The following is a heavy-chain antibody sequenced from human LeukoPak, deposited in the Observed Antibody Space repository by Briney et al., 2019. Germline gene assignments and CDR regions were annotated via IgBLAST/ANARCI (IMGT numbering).Heavy chain of an antibody. CDR1: GYTFTSYD. V-gene: IGHV1-8*01. CDR3: ARGRVLVGAKP. J-gene: IGHJ4*02. CDR2: MNPNSGNT. Sequence: ASVKLSCKASGYTFTSYDINWVRQAPGQGLEWMGWMNPNSGNTGYVQKFQGRVTMTRNTSISTAYMELSSLRSEDTAVYYCARGRVLVGAKPWGQGTLVTVSS. D-gene: IGHD1-26*01.